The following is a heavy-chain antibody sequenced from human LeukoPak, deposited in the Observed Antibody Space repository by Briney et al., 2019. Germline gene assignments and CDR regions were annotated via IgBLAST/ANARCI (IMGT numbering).Heavy chain of an antibody. CDR1: GGSISSYY. J-gene: IGHJ3*02. Sequence: SETLSLTCTVSGGSISSYYWSWIRQPPGKGLEWIGYIYYSGSTNYNPSLKSRVTISVDTSKNQFSLKLSSVTAADTAVYYCARDLKIGDAFDIWGQGTMVTVSS. D-gene: IGHD3-22*01. V-gene: IGHV4-59*01. CDR3: ARDLKIGDAFDI. CDR2: IYYSGST.